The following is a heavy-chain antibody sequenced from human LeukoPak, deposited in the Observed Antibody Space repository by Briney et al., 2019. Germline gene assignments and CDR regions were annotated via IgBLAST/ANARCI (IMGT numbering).Heavy chain of an antibody. CDR3: ARLLLIAVAGTRGDDLTEPDY. Sequence: GASVKVSCKASGYTFTSYYMHWVRQAPGQGLEWMGWISAYNGNTNYAQKLQGRVTMTTDTSTSTAYMELRSLRSDDTAVYYCARLLLIAVAGTRGDDLTEPDYWGQGTLVTVSS. CDR1: GYTFTSYY. V-gene: IGHV1-18*04. CDR2: ISAYNGNT. J-gene: IGHJ4*02. D-gene: IGHD6-19*01.